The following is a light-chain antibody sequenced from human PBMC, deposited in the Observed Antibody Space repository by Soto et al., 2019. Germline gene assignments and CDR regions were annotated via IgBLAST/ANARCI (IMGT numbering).Light chain of an antibody. CDR2: EVT. J-gene: IGLJ1*01. CDR3: SSYAGFNNFV. Sequence: QSALTQPPSASGSPGQSVTISCTGTSSDVGAYNYVSWYQQHPGKAPKLMIYEVTNRPSGVPDRFSASKSGNTASLTVSGLQAEDEADYSCSSYAGFNNFVFGTGTKVTVL. V-gene: IGLV2-8*01. CDR1: SSDVGAYNY.